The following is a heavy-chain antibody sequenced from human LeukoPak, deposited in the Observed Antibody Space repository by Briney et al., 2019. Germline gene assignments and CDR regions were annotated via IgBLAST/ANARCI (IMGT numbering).Heavy chain of an antibody. CDR1: GYIFTSHG. CDR2: ISAYNGDT. Sequence: GASVKVSCKASGYIFTSHGISWVRQAPGRGPEWMGWISAYNGDTNYAQKLQGRVTMTTDTSTSTAYMELRSLRSDDTAVYYCARVASLRMTPNSYYYYYMDVWGKGTTVTVSS. V-gene: IGHV1-18*01. D-gene: IGHD4-17*01. CDR3: ARVASLRMTPNSYYYYYMDV. J-gene: IGHJ6*03.